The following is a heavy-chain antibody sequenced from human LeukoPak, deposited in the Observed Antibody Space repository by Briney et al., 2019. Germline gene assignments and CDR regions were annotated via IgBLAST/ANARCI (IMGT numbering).Heavy chain of an antibody. CDR1: GYTFTSYY. D-gene: IGHD3-22*01. CDR3: ARDSVVVVITTEPDYYYYGMDV. Sequence: GASVKVSCKASGYTFTSYYMHWVRQAPGQGLEWMGIINPSGGSTSYAQKFQGRVTMTRDTSTSTVYMELSSLRSDDTAVYYCARDSVVVVITTEPDYYYYGMDVWGQGTTVTVSS. V-gene: IGHV1-46*01. CDR2: INPSGGST. J-gene: IGHJ6*02.